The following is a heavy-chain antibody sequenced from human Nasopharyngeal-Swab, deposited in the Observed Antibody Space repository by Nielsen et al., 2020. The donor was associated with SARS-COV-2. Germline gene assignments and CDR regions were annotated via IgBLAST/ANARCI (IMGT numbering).Heavy chain of an antibody. CDR3: ASRRYFWSGRYFDY. D-gene: IGHD3-3*01. CDR1: GGSFSGYY. CDR2: INHSGST. J-gene: IGHJ4*02. V-gene: IGHV4-34*01. Sequence: SETLSLTFAVYGGSFSGYYWSWIRQPPGKGLEWIGEINHSGSTNYNPSLKSRVTISVDTSKNQFSLKLSSVTAADTAVYYCASRRYFWSGRYFDYWGQGTLVTVSS.